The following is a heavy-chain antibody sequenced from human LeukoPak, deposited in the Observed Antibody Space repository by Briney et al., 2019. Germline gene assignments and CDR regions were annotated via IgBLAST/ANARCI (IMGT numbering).Heavy chain of an antibody. CDR1: GFTFSSYA. CDR2: INHSGST. D-gene: IGHD6-13*01. V-gene: IGHV4-34*01. CDR3: ARGRRYSSSWSLYRTNWFDP. Sequence: GSLRLSCAASGFTFSSYAMSWVRQAPGKGLEWIGEINHSGSTNYNPSLKSRVTISVDTSKNQFSLKLSSVTAADTAVYYCARGRRYSSSWSLYRTNWFDPWGQGTLVTVSS. J-gene: IGHJ5*02.